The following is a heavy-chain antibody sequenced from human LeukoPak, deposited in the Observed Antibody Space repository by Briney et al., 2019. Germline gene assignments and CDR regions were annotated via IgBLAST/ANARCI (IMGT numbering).Heavy chain of an antibody. CDR3: ARGGNIGYDYNAFDL. CDR2: ITRSGTTI. D-gene: IGHD3-22*01. CDR1: GXTFSTHE. Sequence: GGSLRLSCAASGXTFSTHEMNWVRQAPGKGREWVSYITRSGTTICYADSVKGRFTISRDNAKNSLYLQMNSLRDEDTAVYYCARGGNIGYDYNAFDLWGQGAMVTVSS. J-gene: IGHJ3*01. V-gene: IGHV3-48*03.